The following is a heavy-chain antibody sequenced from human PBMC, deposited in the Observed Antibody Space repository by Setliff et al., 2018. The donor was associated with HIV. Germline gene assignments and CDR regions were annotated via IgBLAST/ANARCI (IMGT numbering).Heavy chain of an antibody. V-gene: IGHV1-2*02. D-gene: IGHD2-2*01. CDR1: GYSFTDYY. CDR3: RWGPAAIWDAFDI. J-gene: IGHJ3*02. CDR2: INPKSGGT. Sequence: ASVKVSCKASGYSFTDYYMHWVRQAPGQGLEWMGWINPKSGGTNSALKFQGRVTMTRDTSISTAYMELSRLRSDDTAVYYCRWGPAAIWDAFDIWGQGTMVTVSS.